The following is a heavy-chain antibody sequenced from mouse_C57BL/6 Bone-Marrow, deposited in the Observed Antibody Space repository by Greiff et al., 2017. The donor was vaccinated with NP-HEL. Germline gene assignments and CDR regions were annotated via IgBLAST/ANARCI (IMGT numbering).Heavy chain of an antibody. Sequence: VQLQQSGPELVKPGASVKISCKASGYAFSSSWMNWVKQRPGKGLEWIGRIYPGDGDTNYNGKFKGKATLTADKSSSTAYMQLSSLTSEDSAVYFCARLVTGSADYWGQGTTLTVSS. J-gene: IGHJ2*01. CDR2: IYPGDGDT. CDR3: ARLVTGSADY. CDR1: GYAFSSSW. V-gene: IGHV1-82*01. D-gene: IGHD4-1*01.